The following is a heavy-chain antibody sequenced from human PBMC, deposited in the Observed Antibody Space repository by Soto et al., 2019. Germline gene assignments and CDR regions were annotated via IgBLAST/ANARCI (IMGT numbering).Heavy chain of an antibody. V-gene: IGHV3-23*01. D-gene: IGHD1-26*01. CDR1: GFTFSSYA. Sequence: EVQLLESGGGLVQPGGSLRLSCAASGFTFSSYAMSWVRQAPGKGLEWVSAISGSGGSTYYADSVKGRFTISRDNSMHPLYLQVDGLRAEDTAVYYCAKGGGSLRWDFDLWGRGTLVTVSS. J-gene: IGHJ2*01. CDR3: AKGGGSLRWDFDL. CDR2: ISGSGGST.